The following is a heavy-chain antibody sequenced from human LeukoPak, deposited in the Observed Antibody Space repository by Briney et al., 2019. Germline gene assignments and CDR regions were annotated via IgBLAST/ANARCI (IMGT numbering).Heavy chain of an antibody. Sequence: GALRLSCAASGFTFSSYGMNSVRQASGKGLEWVSYISSSSSTIYYADSVKGRFTISRDNAKNSLYLQMNSLRAEDTAVYYCARSGGYSYGYQVDYWGQGTLVTVSS. D-gene: IGHD5-18*01. V-gene: IGHV3-48*04. J-gene: IGHJ4*02. CDR3: ARSGGYSYGYQVDY. CDR2: ISSSSSTI. CDR1: GFTFSSYG.